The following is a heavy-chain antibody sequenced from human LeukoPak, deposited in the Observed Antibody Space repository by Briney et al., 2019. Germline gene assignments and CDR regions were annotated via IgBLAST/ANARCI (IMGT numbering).Heavy chain of an antibody. D-gene: IGHD4-17*01. CDR1: GFTFSNYA. Sequence: GGSLRLSCAASGFTFSNYAMSWVRQAPRKGLQWVSGISGSGDTTHYADSVKGRFSISRDNSKNTLYLQMSNLRPEDTAVYYCAQVPVTTVSGWGQGIMVTVSS. V-gene: IGHV3-23*01. CDR2: ISGSGDTT. J-gene: IGHJ3*01. CDR3: AQVPVTTVSG.